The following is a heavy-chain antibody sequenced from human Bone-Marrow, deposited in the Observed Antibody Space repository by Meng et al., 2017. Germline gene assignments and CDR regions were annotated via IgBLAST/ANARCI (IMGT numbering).Heavy chain of an antibody. V-gene: IGHV3-7*01. CDR3: ARDPKRRFDH. CDR1: GFTFYEYW. J-gene: IGHJ4*02. CDR2: IKADGTET. D-gene: IGHD5-24*01. Sequence: GESLKISCAASGFTFYEYWMTWVRQAPGKGLEWVANIKADGTETFYADAVKGRFTIYRDNAKKSVYLQMHNLRVDDTAVYYCARDPKRRFDHWGQGTLVTVSS.